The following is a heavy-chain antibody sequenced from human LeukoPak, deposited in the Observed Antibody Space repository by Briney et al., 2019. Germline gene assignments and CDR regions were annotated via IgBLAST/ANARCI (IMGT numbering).Heavy chain of an antibody. CDR1: GNRFTSYW. CDR3: ARLTDSSSWYAFDS. J-gene: IGHJ4*02. V-gene: IGHV5-51*01. Sequence: GESLKTSCKGPGNRFTSYWIAWVRPMPGKGPEWMGIIYPGDSDTRYSPSFQGQVTISADKSISTAYLQWSSLKASDTAMYYCARLTDSSSWYAFDSWGLGTLVTVSS. CDR2: IYPGDSDT. D-gene: IGHD6-13*01.